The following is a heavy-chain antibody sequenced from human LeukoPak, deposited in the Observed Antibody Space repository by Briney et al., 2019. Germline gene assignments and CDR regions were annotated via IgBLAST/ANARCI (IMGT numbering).Heavy chain of an antibody. CDR1: GFTFSSYS. J-gene: IGHJ4*02. D-gene: IGHD6-19*01. CDR2: ISWNSGSI. Sequence: GGSLRLSCAASGFTFSSYSMNWVRQAPGKGLEWVSGISWNSGSIGYADSVKGRFTISRDNAKNSLYLQMNSLRAEDTALYYCAKGATYSSGWYDYWGQGTLVTVSS. V-gene: IGHV3-9*01. CDR3: AKGATYSSGWYDY.